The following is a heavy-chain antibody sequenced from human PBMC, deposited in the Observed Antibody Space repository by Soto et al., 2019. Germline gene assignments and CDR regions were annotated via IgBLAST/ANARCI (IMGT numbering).Heavy chain of an antibody. J-gene: IGHJ6*02. CDR2: IIPIFGTP. D-gene: IGHD6-13*01. V-gene: IGHV1-69*01. CDR3: ARDTGIAAAGTVMDV. CDR1: GGTFSSYG. Sequence: QVQLVQSGAEVKKPGSSVKVSCKASGGTFSSYGISWVRQAPGQGLEWMGGIIPIFGTPNYAQKFQGRVRITADESTSTAYVELTSLRSEDTAVYYCARDTGIAAAGTVMDVWGQGTTVTVSS.